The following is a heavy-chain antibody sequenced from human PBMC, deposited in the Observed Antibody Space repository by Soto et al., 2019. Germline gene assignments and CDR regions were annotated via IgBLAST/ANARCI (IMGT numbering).Heavy chain of an antibody. CDR1: GGTFSSYA. J-gene: IGHJ6*02. V-gene: IGHV1-69*13. Sequence: SVKVSCKASGGTFSSYAISWVRQAPGQGLEWMGGIIPIFGTANYAQKFQGGVTITADESTSTAYMELSSLRSEDTAVYYCARALGYCTNGVCYGNYYYYYGMDVWGQGTTVTVSS. D-gene: IGHD2-8*01. CDR3: ARALGYCTNGVCYGNYYYYYGMDV. CDR2: IIPIFGTA.